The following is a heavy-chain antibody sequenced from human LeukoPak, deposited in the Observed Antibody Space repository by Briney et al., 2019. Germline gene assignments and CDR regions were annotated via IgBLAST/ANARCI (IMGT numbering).Heavy chain of an antibody. CDR2: IYSGGST. CDR3: ARGQRRHIDMAPSFDY. CDR1: GFTVSSNY. D-gene: IGHD5-24*01. Sequence: GGSLRLSCAASGFTVSSNYMSWVRQAPGKGLEWVSVIYSGGSTYYADSVKGRFTISRDNSKSTLYLQMNSLRAEDTAVYSCARGQRRHIDMAPSFDYWGQGTLVTVSS. V-gene: IGHV3-66*01. J-gene: IGHJ4*02.